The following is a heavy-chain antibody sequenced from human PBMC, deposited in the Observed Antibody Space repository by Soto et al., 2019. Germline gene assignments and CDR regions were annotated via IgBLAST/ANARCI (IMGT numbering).Heavy chain of an antibody. CDR1: GFTFSSYG. CDR2: ISYDGSNK. J-gene: IGHJ4*02. Sequence: QVQLVESGGGVVPPGRSLRLSCAASGFTFSSYGMHWVRQAPGKGLEWVAVISYDGSNKYYADSVKGRFTISRDNSKNTLYLQMNSLRAEDTAVYYCAKDRDSFDYWGQGTLVTVSS. CDR3: AKDRDSFDY. V-gene: IGHV3-30*18.